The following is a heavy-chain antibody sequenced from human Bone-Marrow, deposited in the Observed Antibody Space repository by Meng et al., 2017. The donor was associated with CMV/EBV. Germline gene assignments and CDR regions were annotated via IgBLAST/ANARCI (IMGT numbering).Heavy chain of an antibody. V-gene: IGHV3-11*04. CDR2: ISSSGSTI. D-gene: IGHD3-10*01. J-gene: IGHJ6*01. CDR1: GFTFSDYY. CDR3: ARVPVRGNYYYYYYGMDV. Sequence: GESLKISCAASGFTFSDYYMSWIRQAPGKGLEWVSYISSSGSTIYYADSVKGRFTISRDNAKNSLYLQMNSLRAEDTAVYYCARVPVRGNYYYYYYGMDVWGQGTTVTVYS.